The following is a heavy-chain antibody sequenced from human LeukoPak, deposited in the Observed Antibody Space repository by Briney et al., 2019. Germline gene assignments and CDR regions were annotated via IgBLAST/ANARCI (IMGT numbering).Heavy chain of an antibody. J-gene: IGHJ6*02. V-gene: IGHV4-4*07. CDR1: GGSISSYY. CDR2: IYTSGST. Sequence: SETLSLTCTVSGGSISSYYWSWIRQPAAKGLEWIGRIYTSGSTNYNPSLKSRVTMSVDTSKNQFSLKLSSVTAADTAVYYCARESRIVVVPAAYRDYYYYYGMDVWGQGTTVTVSS. CDR3: ARESRIVVVPAAYRDYYYYYGMDV. D-gene: IGHD2-2*01.